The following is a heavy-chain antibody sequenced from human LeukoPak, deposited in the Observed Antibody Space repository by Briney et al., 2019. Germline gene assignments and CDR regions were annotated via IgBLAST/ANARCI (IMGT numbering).Heavy chain of an antibody. V-gene: IGHV3-23*01. CDR2: ISGSGDTP. CDR3: AKILGSYWTPGYDY. D-gene: IGHD1-26*01. CDR1: GYTFITFNTYA. Sequence: GGSLRLSCEGSGYTFITFNTYALSWVRQSPGKGMEWVSAISGSGDTPYYADSVKGRFTISRDNSKNTLYLQMNSLRAEDTALYYCAKILGSYWTPGYDYWGQGTLVTVSS. J-gene: IGHJ4*02.